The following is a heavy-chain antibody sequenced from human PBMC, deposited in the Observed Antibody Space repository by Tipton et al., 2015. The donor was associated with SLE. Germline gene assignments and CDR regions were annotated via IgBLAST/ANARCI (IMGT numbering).Heavy chain of an antibody. V-gene: IGHV3-30-3*01. CDR1: GFTFSSYA. D-gene: IGHD6-13*01. CDR2: ISYDGSNK. CDR3: ARDSPVAAAGDYFDY. Sequence: SLRLSCAASGFTFSSYAMHWVRQAPGKGLEWVAVISYDGSNKYYADSVKGRFTISRDNSKNTLYLQMNSLRAEDTAVYYCARDSPVAAAGDYFDYWGQGTLVTVSS. J-gene: IGHJ4*02.